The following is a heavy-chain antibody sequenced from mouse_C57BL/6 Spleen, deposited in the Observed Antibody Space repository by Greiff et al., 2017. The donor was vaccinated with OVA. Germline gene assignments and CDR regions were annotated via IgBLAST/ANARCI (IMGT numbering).Heavy chain of an antibody. CDR3: ARSDYYGSRGEALDY. Sequence: QVKLQQSGAELMKPGASVKLSCTASGYTFTGYWIEWVKQRPGQGLEWIGEILPGSGSTKYNEKFQGKATFTADTSSNKASMQLSSRTTDDSAIYYCARSDYYGSRGEALDYWGQGTSVTVSS. CDR1: GYTFTGYW. J-gene: IGHJ4*01. CDR2: ILPGSGST. D-gene: IGHD1-1*01. V-gene: IGHV1-9*01.